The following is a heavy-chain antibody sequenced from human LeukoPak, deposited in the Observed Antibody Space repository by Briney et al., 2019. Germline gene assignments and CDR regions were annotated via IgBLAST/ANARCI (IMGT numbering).Heavy chain of an antibody. V-gene: IGHV1-18*01. CDR1: GYTFTSYG. Sequence: ASVKVSCKASGYTFTSYGISWVRQAPGQGLEWMGWISAYNGNTNYAQKLQGRVTMTTDTSTSTAYMELRSLRSDGTAVYYCARGRQYYYDSSGYPDYWGQGTLVTVSS. D-gene: IGHD3-22*01. CDR2: ISAYNGNT. J-gene: IGHJ4*02. CDR3: ARGRQYYYDSSGYPDY.